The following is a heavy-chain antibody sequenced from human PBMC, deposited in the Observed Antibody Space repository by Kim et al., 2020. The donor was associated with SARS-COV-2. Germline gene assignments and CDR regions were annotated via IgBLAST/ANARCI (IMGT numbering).Heavy chain of an antibody. CDR2: ISGSGGST. Sequence: GGSLRLSCAASGFTFSSYAMSWVRQAPGKGLEWVSAISGSGGSTYYADSVKGRFTISRDNSKNTLYLQMNSLRAEDTAVYYCAKVSTITMIVVVPHYFDYWGQGTLVTVSS. J-gene: IGHJ4*02. D-gene: IGHD3-22*01. CDR1: GFTFSSYA. V-gene: IGHV3-23*01. CDR3: AKVSTITMIVVVPHYFDY.